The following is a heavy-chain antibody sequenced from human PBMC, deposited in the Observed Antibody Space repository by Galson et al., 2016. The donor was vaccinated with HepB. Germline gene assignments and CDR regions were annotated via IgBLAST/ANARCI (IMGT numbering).Heavy chain of an antibody. V-gene: IGHV3-23*01. D-gene: IGHD6-13*01. Sequence: SLRLSCAASGFTFSSYAMSWVRQAPGKGLEWVSTISSNGDSTYYADSVKGRFIISRDNSKNTLYLQMNSLRVEDTAVYYCVHLVVGDDAFDIWGQGTMVTVSS. CDR3: VHLVVGDDAFDI. CDR1: GFTFSSYA. CDR2: ISSNGDST. J-gene: IGHJ3*02.